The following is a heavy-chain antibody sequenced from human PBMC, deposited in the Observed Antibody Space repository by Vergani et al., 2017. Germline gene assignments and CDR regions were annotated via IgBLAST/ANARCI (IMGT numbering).Heavy chain of an antibody. CDR2: VFHSGTT. V-gene: IGHV4-59*01. CDR3: ARWGGVPGCSQPPHFDF. J-gene: IGHJ4*02. D-gene: IGHD3-16*01. Sequence: QVQLQESGPGLVKSSETMSLTCTVSGGSFNLYYWSWIRQIPGKGLEWIGYVFHSGTTNYNPSLRSRVNISVEPSKRQFSLNLSFVTPADTAVYYCARWGGVPGCSQPPHFDFWGQGALVTVSS. CDR1: GGSFNLYY.